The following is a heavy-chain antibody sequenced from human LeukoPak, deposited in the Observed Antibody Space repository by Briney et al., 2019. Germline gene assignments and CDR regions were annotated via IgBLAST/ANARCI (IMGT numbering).Heavy chain of an antibody. Sequence: GGSLRLSCAASGFTFDDYAMHWVRQAPGKGLEWVAFIRYDGSNKYYADSVKGRFTISRDNSKNTLYLQMNSLRAEDTAVYYCAKDFGIFGYYYMDVWGKGTTVTVSS. J-gene: IGHJ6*03. CDR3: AKDFGIFGYYYMDV. V-gene: IGHV3-30*02. D-gene: IGHD3-3*01. CDR2: IRYDGSNK. CDR1: GFTFDDYA.